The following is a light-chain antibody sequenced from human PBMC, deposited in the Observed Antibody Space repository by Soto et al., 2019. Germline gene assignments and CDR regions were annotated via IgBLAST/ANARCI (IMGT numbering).Light chain of an antibody. CDR1: NSVSSSH. V-gene: IGKV3-20*01. CDR3: QQHGASPLT. J-gene: IGKJ4*01. CDR2: GAS. Sequence: EIVLTQSPGTLSLSPGERATLSCRASNSVSSSHLAWYQQQPGQAPRLLIYGASSRATGSPDRFSGSGSGTDFSLTISRLEPEDSAVYYCQQHGASPLTFGGGTKVDIK.